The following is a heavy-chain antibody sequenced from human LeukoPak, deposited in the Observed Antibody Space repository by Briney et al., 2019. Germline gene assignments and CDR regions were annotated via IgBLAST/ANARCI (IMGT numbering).Heavy chain of an antibody. CDR1: GYTFTGYH. V-gene: IGHV1-2*06. J-gene: IGHJ4*02. Sequence: ASVKVSCKASGYTFTGYHIHWVRQAPGQGLEWMGRINPYSGDTNFAQKCQGRVTMTRDTSITTAYMDLSSLTPDDTAVYFCARDQGSLTRSWYTGYWGQGTQVTVSS. CDR2: INPYSGDT. CDR3: ARDQGSLTRSWYTGY. D-gene: IGHD6-13*01.